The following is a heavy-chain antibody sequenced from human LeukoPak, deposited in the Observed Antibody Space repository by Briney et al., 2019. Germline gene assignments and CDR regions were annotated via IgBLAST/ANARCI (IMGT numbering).Heavy chain of an antibody. J-gene: IGHJ4*02. CDR1: GYTFTSYY. V-gene: IGHV1-46*01. CDR2: INPSGGST. Sequence: ASVKVSCKASGYTFTSYYMHWVRQAPGQGLEWMGIINPSGGSTSYAQKFQGRVTMTSDTSTSTVYMELSSLRSEDTAVYYCARSSLLRGEDYWGQGTLVTVSS. CDR3: ARSSLLRGEDY. D-gene: IGHD3-16*01.